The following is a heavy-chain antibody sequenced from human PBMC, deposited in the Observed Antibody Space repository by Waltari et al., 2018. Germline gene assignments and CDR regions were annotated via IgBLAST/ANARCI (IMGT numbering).Heavy chain of an antibody. V-gene: IGHV1-69*05. D-gene: IGHD4-4*01. J-gene: IGHJ5*02. Sequence: QVQLVQSGAEVKKPGSSVKVSCKASGGTFSSYAISWVRQAPEQGLEWMGGIIPIFGTANYAQKFQGRVTITTDESTSTAYMELSSLRSEDTAVYYCAREAVGGLQYNWFDPWGQGTLVTVSS. CDR3: AREAVGGLQYNWFDP. CDR1: GGTFSSYA. CDR2: IIPIFGTA.